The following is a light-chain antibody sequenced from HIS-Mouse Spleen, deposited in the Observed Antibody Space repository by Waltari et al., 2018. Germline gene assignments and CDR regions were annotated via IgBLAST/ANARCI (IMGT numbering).Light chain of an antibody. Sequence: SSVLTQPPSVSVAPGKTARITCGGNNIGSKSGHWYQQKPGPAPVLVVYDDSDRPAGIPGRFSGSNSGNTATLTISRVEAGDEADYYCQVWDSSSDHVVFGGGTKLTVL. J-gene: IGLJ2*01. CDR1: NIGSKS. V-gene: IGLV3-21*03. CDR2: DDS. CDR3: QVWDSSSDHVV.